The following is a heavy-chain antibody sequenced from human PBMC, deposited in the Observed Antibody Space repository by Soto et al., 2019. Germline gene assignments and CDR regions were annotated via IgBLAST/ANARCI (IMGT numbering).Heavy chain of an antibody. CDR2: VYYRGNT. CDR1: GDSISTSAYF. CDR3: ARHPMRGFGAPC. V-gene: IGHV4-39*01. Sequence: PSETLSLTCTASGDSISTSAYFWGWIRHPPGKGLEWIGSVYYRGNTYYNPSLKSRVTISVDTAKNQFSLRLSSVTAADTSIYYCARHPMRGFGAPCWGRGNMVTVSS. D-gene: IGHD1-26*01. J-gene: IGHJ4*02.